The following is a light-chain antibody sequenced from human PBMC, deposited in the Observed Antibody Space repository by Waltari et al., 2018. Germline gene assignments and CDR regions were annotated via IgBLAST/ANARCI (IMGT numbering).Light chain of an antibody. Sequence: SSELTQDAAVSVALGQTVRITYQGDSLRSNYATWYQQKPGQAPIHVLYGKNNRPSGIPVRFSGSSSVNTASLTITGAQAEDEADYYCNSRDSSAKGVFGGGTKLTVL. CDR1: SLRSNY. CDR3: NSRDSSAKGV. V-gene: IGLV3-19*01. J-gene: IGLJ3*02. CDR2: GKN.